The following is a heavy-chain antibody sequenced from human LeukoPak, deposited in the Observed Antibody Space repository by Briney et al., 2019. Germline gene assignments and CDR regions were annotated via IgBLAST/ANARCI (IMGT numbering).Heavy chain of an antibody. CDR2: ISSSGSVV. D-gene: IGHD6-13*01. V-gene: IGHV3-48*04. CDR1: GFTFSSYS. Sequence: GGSLRLSCAASGFTFSSYSMNWVRRAPGKGLEWISYISSSGSVVHHADSVKGRFPISRDNAKNSLFLQMNSLRAEDTAIYYCARAVRYTNSWFYFDYWGQGTLVTVSS. J-gene: IGHJ4*02. CDR3: ARAVRYTNSWFYFDY.